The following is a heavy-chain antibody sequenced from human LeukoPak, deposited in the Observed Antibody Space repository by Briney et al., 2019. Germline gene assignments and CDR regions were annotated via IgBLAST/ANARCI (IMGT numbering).Heavy chain of an antibody. CDR2: IIPIFGTA. V-gene: IGHV1-69*13. CDR3: ARVGLSGIAAAGTDPYYMDV. J-gene: IGHJ6*03. Sequence: ASVKVSCKASGGTFTSYAISWVRQAPGQRLEWRGGIIPIFGTANYAQKFQGRVTITADESTSTAYMELSRLRSEDTAVYYCARVGLSGIAAAGTDPYYMDVWGKGTTVTISS. CDR1: GGTFTSYA. D-gene: IGHD6-13*01.